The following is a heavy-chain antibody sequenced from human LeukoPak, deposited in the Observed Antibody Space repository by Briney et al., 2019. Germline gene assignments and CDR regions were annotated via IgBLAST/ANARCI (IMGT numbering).Heavy chain of an antibody. CDR3: AKGIANSELANDAFDI. J-gene: IGHJ3*02. Sequence: GGSLRLSCAASGFTFDDYAMHWVRQAPGKGLEWVSGISWNSGSIGYADSVKGRFTISRDNAKNSLYLQMNSLRAEDTALYYCAKGIANSELANDAFDIWGQGTMVTVSS. CDR2: ISWNSGSI. D-gene: IGHD3-3*02. V-gene: IGHV3-9*01. CDR1: GFTFDDYA.